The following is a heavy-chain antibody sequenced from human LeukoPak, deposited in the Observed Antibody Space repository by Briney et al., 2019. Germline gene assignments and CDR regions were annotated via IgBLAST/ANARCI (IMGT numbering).Heavy chain of an antibody. J-gene: IGHJ4*02. Sequence: GESLKISCKGSGYSFTSYWTGWVRQMPGKGLEWMGIIYPGDSDTRYSPSLQGQVTISVDTSIGTAYLQWSSLKASDTAIYYCARQNDFRLDYWGQGTLVIVSS. CDR1: GYSFTSYW. D-gene: IGHD3-3*01. CDR3: ARQNDFRLDY. V-gene: IGHV5-51*01. CDR2: IYPGDSDT.